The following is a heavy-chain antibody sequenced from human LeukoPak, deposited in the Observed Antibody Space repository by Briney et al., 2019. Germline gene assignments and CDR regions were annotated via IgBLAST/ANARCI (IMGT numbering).Heavy chain of an antibody. CDR3: ASTFGGVIALYGMDV. CDR1: GGSISSGDYY. Sequence: SETLSLTCTVSGGSISSGDYYWSWIRQPPGKGLEWIGYIYYSGSTYYNPSLKSRVTISVDTSKNQFSLKLSSVTAADTAVYYCASTFGGVIALYGMDVRGRGTTVTVSS. V-gene: IGHV4-30-4*01. CDR2: IYYSGST. D-gene: IGHD3-16*02. J-gene: IGHJ6*04.